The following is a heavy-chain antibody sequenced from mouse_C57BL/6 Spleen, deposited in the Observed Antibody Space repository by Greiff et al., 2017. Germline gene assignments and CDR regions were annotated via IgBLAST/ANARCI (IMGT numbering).Heavy chain of an antibody. CDR3: ARRKVIYYGNGVYFDY. V-gene: IGHV14-2*01. CDR1: GFNIKDYY. Sequence: EVQLQQSGAELVKPGASVKLSCTASGFNIKDYYMHWVKQRTEQGLQWIGRIDPEDGETKYAPKFQGKATITADTSSNTAYLQLSSLTSEDTAVYYCARRKVIYYGNGVYFDYWGQGTTLTVSS. D-gene: IGHD2-1*01. J-gene: IGHJ2*01. CDR2: IDPEDGET.